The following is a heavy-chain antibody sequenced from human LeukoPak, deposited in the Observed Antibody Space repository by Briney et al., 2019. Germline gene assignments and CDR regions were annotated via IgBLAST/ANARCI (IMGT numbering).Heavy chain of an antibody. CDR3: ARDQSDYVWGSYRGDAFDI. V-gene: IGHV4-59*01. D-gene: IGHD3-16*02. CDR2: IYYSGST. Sequence: SETLSLTCIVSGGSINNFYWSWIRQPPGKGLEWIGYIYYSGSTNYNPSPKSRVTISVDTSKNQFSLKLSSVTAADTAVYYCARDQSDYVWGSYRGDAFDIWGQGTMVTVSS. CDR1: GGSINNFY. J-gene: IGHJ3*02.